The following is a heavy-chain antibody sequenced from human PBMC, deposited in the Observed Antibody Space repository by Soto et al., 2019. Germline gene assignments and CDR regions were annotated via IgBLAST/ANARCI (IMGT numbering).Heavy chain of an antibody. V-gene: IGHV4-30-4*02. D-gene: IGHD5-18*01. CDR1: GDSISSGDYY. CDR2: IYYSGST. Sequence: PSETLSLTCTVSGDSISSGDYYWSWIRQPPGKGLEWIGCIYYSGSTYYNPSLKSRVTISVDTSKNQFSLKLSSVTAADTAVYYCASVDTAMVTLDYWGQGTLVTVSS. CDR3: ASVDTAMVTLDY. J-gene: IGHJ4*02.